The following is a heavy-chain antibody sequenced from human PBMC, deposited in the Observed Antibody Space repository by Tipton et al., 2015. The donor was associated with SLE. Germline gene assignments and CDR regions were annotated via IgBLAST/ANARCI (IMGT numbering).Heavy chain of an antibody. CDR3: ARDPPRYDSSGYDY. V-gene: IGHV4-59*01. J-gene: IGHJ4*02. D-gene: IGHD3-22*01. CDR1: GGSFSGYY. CDR2: IYYSGST. Sequence: GLVKPSETLSLTCAVYGGSFSGYYWSWIRQPPGKGLEWIGYIYYSGSTNYNPSLKSRVTISVDTSKNQFSLKLSSVTAADTAVYYCARDPPRYDSSGYDYWGQGTLVTVSS.